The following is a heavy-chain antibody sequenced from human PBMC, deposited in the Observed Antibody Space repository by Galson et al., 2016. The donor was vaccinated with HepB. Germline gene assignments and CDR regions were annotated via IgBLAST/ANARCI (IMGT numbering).Heavy chain of an antibody. V-gene: IGHV3-66*01. Sequence: SLRLSCAASGFTVTSNYMTWVRQAPGKGLEWVSAIYTFGTTYYADSVRGRFSISRDTSKNTLYLQMNSLRAEDTAIYYCTRGTDKYFDLLWDFWGQGTLVTVSS. D-gene: IGHD3-9*01. J-gene: IGHJ4*02. CDR2: IYTFGTT. CDR1: GFTVTSNY. CDR3: TRGTDKYFDLLWDF.